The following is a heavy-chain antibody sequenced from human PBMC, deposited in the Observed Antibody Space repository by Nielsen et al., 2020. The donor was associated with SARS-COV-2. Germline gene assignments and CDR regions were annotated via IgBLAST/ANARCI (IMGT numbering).Heavy chain of an antibody. D-gene: IGHD5-12*01. CDR3: ARGRVVATVSAIYYYYYGMDV. CDR1: GVSFSGYY. Sequence: SETLSLTCTVFGVSFSGYYWTWIRQSPGKGLEWIGEINHSGSTNYNPSLKSRVTISVDTSKNQFSLKLSSVTAADTAVYYCARGRVVATVSAIYYYYYGMDVWGQGTTVTVSS. V-gene: IGHV4-34*01. CDR2: INHSGST. J-gene: IGHJ6*02.